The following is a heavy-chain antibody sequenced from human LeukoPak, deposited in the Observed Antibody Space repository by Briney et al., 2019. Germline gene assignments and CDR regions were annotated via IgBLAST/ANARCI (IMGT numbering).Heavy chain of an antibody. Sequence: GGSLRLSCAASGFTFGSYSMNWVRQAPGKGLEWVSSISSSSSYIYYADSVKGRFTISRDNAKNSLYLQMNSLRAEDTAVYYCARELGRNPYYYYGMDVWGQGTTVTVSS. J-gene: IGHJ6*02. V-gene: IGHV3-21*01. CDR1: GFTFGSYS. CDR2: ISSSSSYI. D-gene: IGHD7-27*01. CDR3: ARELGRNPYYYYGMDV.